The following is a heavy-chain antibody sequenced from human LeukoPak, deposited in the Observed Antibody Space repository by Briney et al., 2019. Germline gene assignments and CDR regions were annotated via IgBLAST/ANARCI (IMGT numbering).Heavy chain of an antibody. CDR3: VRDSGALQYFDY. V-gene: IGHV3-33*01. Sequence: GRSLRLSCAASGFTFRNHGMHWVRQAPGKGLEWVAIIWYDGGNKYYADSVNGRFTISSDNSKNTLFLQMNRLRAEDTAVYYCVRDSGALQYFDYWGQGTLVTVSS. CDR1: GFTFRNHG. J-gene: IGHJ4*02. D-gene: IGHD1-26*01. CDR2: IWYDGGNK.